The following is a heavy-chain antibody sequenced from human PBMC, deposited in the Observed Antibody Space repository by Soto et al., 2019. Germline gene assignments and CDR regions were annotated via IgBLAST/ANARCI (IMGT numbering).Heavy chain of an antibody. CDR3: AKGFDYGDTKHIDH. CDR2: ITNTGITT. D-gene: IGHD4-17*01. V-gene: IGHV3-23*01. CDR1: GFDFSTHA. J-gene: IGHJ4*02. Sequence: GALRLSCAASGFDFSTHALTWVRQAPGEGLEWLSSITNTGITTHHADSVKGRFTISRENSRTTLHLQLNNLRVDDTAVYYCAKGFDYGDTKHIDHWGQGTLVTVSS.